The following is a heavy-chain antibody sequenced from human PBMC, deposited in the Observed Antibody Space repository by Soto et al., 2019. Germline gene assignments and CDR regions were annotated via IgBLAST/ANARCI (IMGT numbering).Heavy chain of an antibody. CDR3: VVAAQPYYFDY. V-gene: IGHV1-18*01. Sequence: QVQLVQSGAEVKKPGASVKVSCKASGYTFTSYGISWVRQAPGQGLEWMGWISAYNGNTKYAQKLQGRVTMSTDTSTSTAYMEPRSLRSDDTAVYYWVVAAQPYYFDYWGQGALVTVSS. CDR2: ISAYNGNT. D-gene: IGHD2-15*01. J-gene: IGHJ4*02. CDR1: GYTFTSYG.